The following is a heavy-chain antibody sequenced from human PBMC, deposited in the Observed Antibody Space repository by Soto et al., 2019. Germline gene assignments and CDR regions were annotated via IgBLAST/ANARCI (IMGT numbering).Heavy chain of an antibody. Sequence: EVQLLESGGGLVQPGGSLRLSCAASGFTFSSYAMSWVRQAPGKGLEWVSAISGSGGSTYYADSVKGRFTISRDNSKNTLYLQMNSLRAEDTAVYYCAKTHWGREAAMAHYGMDVWGQGTTVTVSS. J-gene: IGHJ6*02. CDR1: GFTFSSYA. CDR2: ISGSGGST. D-gene: IGHD5-18*01. CDR3: AKTHWGREAAMAHYGMDV. V-gene: IGHV3-23*01.